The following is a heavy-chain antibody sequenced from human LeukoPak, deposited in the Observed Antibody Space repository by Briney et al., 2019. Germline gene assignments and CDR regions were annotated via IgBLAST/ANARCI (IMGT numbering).Heavy chain of an antibody. CDR3: AKWRDYDVLTGYYDSDY. CDR2: VSGRDTST. V-gene: IGHV3-23*01. D-gene: IGHD3-9*01. J-gene: IGHJ4*02. Sequence: GASLRLPCAASGFTFSNYAMSWVRQAPGKGLEWVSAVSGRDTSTYYTDSVKGRFTISRDNSKNTLYLQMNSLSAEDTAIYYCAKWRDYDVLTGYYDSDYWGQGTLVTVSS. CDR1: GFTFSNYA.